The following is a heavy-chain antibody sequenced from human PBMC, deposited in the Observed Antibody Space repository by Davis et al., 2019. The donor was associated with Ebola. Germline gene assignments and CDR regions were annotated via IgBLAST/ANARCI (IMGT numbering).Heavy chain of an antibody. CDR1: GFTFNNYA. CDR2: INDNGGTT. V-gene: IGHV3-64D*06. J-gene: IGHJ3*02. Sequence: GESLKISCSASGFTFNNYAMHWVRQAPGRGLDFVSGINDNGGTTHYADSVKGRFTISRDDSRSTVYLQMSSLTVEDTALYYCVKDRRWSYAFDIWGQGTMVTVPS. D-gene: IGHD3-3*01. CDR3: VKDRRWSYAFDI.